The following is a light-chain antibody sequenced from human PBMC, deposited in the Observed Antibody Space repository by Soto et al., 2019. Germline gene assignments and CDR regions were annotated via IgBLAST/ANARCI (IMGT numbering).Light chain of an antibody. V-gene: IGKV3-20*01. Sequence: VLTQSPETLSLSPGERATLSCRASQSSSSQYVAWYQQRPGQPPSLLIYGASSRATGIPDRFSGSGSGTDFTLTISRLEPEEFAVYYCQQYGSSPITVGQGTRLEIK. CDR1: QSSSSQY. CDR2: GAS. J-gene: IGKJ5*01. CDR3: QQYGSSPIT.